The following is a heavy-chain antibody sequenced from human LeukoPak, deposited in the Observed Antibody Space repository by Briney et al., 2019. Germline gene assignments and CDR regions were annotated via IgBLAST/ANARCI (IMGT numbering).Heavy chain of an antibody. D-gene: IGHD1-26*01. CDR2: ISGSGGST. V-gene: IGHV3-23*01. J-gene: IGHJ4*02. CDR1: GFTFSSYA. Sequence: GSLLLSCAASGFTFSSYAMTWIRQAPGKGLEWVSSISGSGGSTYYADSVKGRFTISRDNSRNMLFLQTNSLRADDTAVYYCAKDLVVGALDYWGQGTLVTVSS. CDR3: AKDLVVGALDY.